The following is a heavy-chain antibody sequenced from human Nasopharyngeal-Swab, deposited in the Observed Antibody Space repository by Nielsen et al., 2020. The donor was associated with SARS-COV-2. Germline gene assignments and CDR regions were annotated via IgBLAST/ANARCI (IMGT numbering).Heavy chain of an antibody. J-gene: IGHJ4*02. CDR2: ISSSGSTI. Sequence: GESLKISCAASGFTFSSYSMNWVRQAPGKGLEWVSYISSSGSTIYYADSVKSRFTISRDNAKNSLYLQMNSLRAEDTAVYYCARSGNYYDSSGYYSQVFDYWGQGTLVTVSS. V-gene: IGHV3-48*04. CDR3: ARSGNYYDSSGYYSQVFDY. D-gene: IGHD3-22*01. CDR1: GFTFSSYS.